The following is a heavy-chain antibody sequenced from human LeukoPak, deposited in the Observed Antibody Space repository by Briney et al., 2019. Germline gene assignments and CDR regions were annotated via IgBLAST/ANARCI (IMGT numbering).Heavy chain of an antibody. V-gene: IGHV1-69*04. Sequence: WASVKVSCKASGGTFSSYAISWVRQAPGQGLEWMGRIIPILGIANYAQKFQGRVTITADKSTSTAYMELSSLRSEDTAVYYCAREAAMVTGGWFDPWGQRTLVTVSS. CDR1: GGTFSSYA. D-gene: IGHD5-18*01. J-gene: IGHJ5*02. CDR3: AREAAMVTGGWFDP. CDR2: IIPILGIA.